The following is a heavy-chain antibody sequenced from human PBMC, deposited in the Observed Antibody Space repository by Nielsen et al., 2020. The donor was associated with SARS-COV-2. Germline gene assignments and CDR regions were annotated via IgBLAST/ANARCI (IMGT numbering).Heavy chain of an antibody. CDR3: AREGGYYDSSGYYYYYYGMDV. Sequence: GGSLRLSCAASGFTFSSYSMNWVRQAPGKGLEWVSSISSSSSYIYYADSVKGRFTISRDNAKNSLYLQMNSLRDEDTAVYYCAREGGYYDSSGYYYYYYGMDVWGQGTTVTVSS. CDR1: GFTFSSYS. CDR2: ISSSSSYI. V-gene: IGHV3-21*01. J-gene: IGHJ6*02. D-gene: IGHD3-22*01.